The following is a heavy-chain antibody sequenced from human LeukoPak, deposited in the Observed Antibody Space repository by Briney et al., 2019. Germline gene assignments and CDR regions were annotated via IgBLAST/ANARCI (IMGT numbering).Heavy chain of an antibody. D-gene: IGHD1-1*01. J-gene: IGHJ4*02. V-gene: IGHV4-34*01. CDR2: ITDSATT. CDR1: FGSLSDYN. Sequence: ASETLSLTCAVSFGSLSDYNWSWLRQSPEKGLEWIGEITDSATTHYNPSLETRVTISIDTAKRQSSLRLTSLTAADTAVYYCARGLDLDGLDSWGQGTLVTVSS. CDR3: ARGLDLDGLDS.